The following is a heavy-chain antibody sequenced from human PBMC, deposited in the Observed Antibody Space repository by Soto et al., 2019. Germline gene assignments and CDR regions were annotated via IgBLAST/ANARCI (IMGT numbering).Heavy chain of an antibody. V-gene: IGHV3-21*01. CDR1: GFTFSSYS. J-gene: IGHJ4*02. CDR2: ISSSSSYI. CDR3: ARDSANYGSGSYYNVRGYFDY. Sequence: GGSLRLSCAASGFTFSSYSMNWVRQAPGKGLEWVSSISSSSSYIYYADSVKGRFTISRDNAKNSLYLQMNSLRAEDTAVYYCARDSANYGSGSYYNVRGYFDYWGQGTLVTVSS. D-gene: IGHD3-10*01.